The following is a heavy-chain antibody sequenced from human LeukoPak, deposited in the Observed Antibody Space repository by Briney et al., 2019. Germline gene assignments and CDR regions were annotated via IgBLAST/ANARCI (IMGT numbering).Heavy chain of an antibody. CDR1: GFIVSSNY. CDR2: IYSGGTT. J-gene: IGHJ6*03. Sequence: GGSLRLSCAASGFIVSSNYMTWVRQAPGKGLEWVSVIYSGGTTYSADSVKGRFTMSRDNSKNTLYLQMNSLRAEDTAVYYCARERSSTSNYYYYYYYMDVWGKGTTVTVSS. CDR3: ARERSSTSNYYYYYYYMDV. D-gene: IGHD2-2*01. V-gene: IGHV3-66*02.